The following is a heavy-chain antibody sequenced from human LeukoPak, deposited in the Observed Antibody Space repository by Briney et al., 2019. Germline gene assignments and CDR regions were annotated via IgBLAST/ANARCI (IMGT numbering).Heavy chain of an antibody. Sequence: GGSLRLSCAASGFTFSSYEMNWVRRAPGKGLEWVSYISRSGSTIYYADSVKGRFTISRDKAKNSLYLQMNSLRAEDTAVYYCARQDSSDSSTYSHKTLDYWGQGTLVTVSS. CDR1: GFTFSSYE. D-gene: IGHD3-22*01. V-gene: IGHV3-48*03. CDR2: ISRSGSTI. J-gene: IGHJ4*02. CDR3: ARQDSSDSSTYSHKTLDY.